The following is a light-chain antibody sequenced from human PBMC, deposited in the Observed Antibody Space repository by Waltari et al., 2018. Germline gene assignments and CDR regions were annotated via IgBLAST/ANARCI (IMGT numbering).Light chain of an antibody. V-gene: IGKV3-15*01. CDR1: QSIRNT. J-gene: IGKJ4*01. Sequence: EIVMTQSPATLSVSPGERVTLSCRASQSIRNTLAWHQQTPGHAPRLLIYDASKRATGVPARFSGSGSETEFTLTISSLQSEDFAIYYCQQYNKWPITFGGGTRVEI. CDR3: QQYNKWPIT. CDR2: DAS.